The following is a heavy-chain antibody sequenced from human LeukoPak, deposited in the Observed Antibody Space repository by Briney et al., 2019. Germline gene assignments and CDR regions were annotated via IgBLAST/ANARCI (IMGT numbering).Heavy chain of an antibody. CDR3: ARGAHYYDSSGYYVDY. Sequence: PGGSLRLSCAASGFTFSSYGMHWVRQAPGKGLEWVAVISYDGSNKYYADSVKGRFTISRDNSKNTLYLQMNSLRAEDTAVYYCARGAHYYDSSGYYVDYWGQGTLVTVSS. CDR1: GFTFSSYG. V-gene: IGHV3-30*19. J-gene: IGHJ4*02. D-gene: IGHD3-22*01. CDR2: ISYDGSNK.